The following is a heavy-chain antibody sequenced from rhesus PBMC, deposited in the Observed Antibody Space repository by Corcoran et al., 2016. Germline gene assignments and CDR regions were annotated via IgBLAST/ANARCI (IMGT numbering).Heavy chain of an antibody. CDR2: ISGNSGST. CDR1: GYSISSGYN. J-gene: IGHJ4*01. D-gene: IGHD3-16*01. CDR3: ARRGSYSGIDD. Sequence: QVQLQESGPGLVKPSETLSLTCAVSGYSISSGYNWGWIRQPPGKGLEYIGYISGNSGSTYSNPSLKSRVTISKDTSKNQFSLKLISVTAADTAVYYCARRGSYSGIDDWGQGVLVTVSS. V-gene: IGHV4-99*01.